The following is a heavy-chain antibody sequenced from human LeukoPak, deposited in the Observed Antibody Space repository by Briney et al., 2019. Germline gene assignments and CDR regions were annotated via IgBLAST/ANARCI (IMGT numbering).Heavy chain of an antibody. V-gene: IGHV1-46*01. J-gene: IGHJ4*02. Sequence: GASLKVSCKASGYTFTGYHIHWVRQAPGQGLEWMGMIYPRDGSTSYAQKFQGRVTVTRDTSTSTVHMELSGLRSEDTAVYYCARDQEGFDYWGQGTLVTVSS. CDR1: GYTFTGYH. CDR2: IYPRDGST. CDR3: ARDQEGFDY.